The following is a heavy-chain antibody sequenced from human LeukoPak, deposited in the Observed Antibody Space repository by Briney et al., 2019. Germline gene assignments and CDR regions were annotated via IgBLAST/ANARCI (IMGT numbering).Heavy chain of an antibody. Sequence: GGSLRLSCAASGFTFSNAWMSWVRQAPGKGLEWVGRIKSKTDGGTTDYAAPVKGRFTISRDDSKNTLYLQMNSLKTENTAVYYCTTPILTIFGVVIFDYWGQGTLVTVSS. CDR2: IKSKTDGGTT. CDR1: GFTFSNAW. CDR3: TTPILTIFGVVIFDY. D-gene: IGHD3-3*01. V-gene: IGHV3-15*01. J-gene: IGHJ4*02.